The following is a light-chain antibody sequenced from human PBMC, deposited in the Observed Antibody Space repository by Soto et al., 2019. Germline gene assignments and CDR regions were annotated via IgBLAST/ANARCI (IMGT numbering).Light chain of an antibody. J-gene: IGKJ1*01. CDR3: QQYNSYSPWT. Sequence: DIQMTQSPSTLSASVGDRVTITCRASQSISSWLAWYQQKPGKAPKLLIYDASRLESGVPSRFSGSGSGTEFTLTISSLQPDDFATYYCQQYNSYSPWTFGQGTKVHIK. V-gene: IGKV1-5*01. CDR2: DAS. CDR1: QSISSW.